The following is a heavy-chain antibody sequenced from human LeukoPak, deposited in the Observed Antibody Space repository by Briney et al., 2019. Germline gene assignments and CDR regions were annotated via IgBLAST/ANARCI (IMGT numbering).Heavy chain of an antibody. CDR3: ARDVRNEYSSGWLSLGYFQH. V-gene: IGHV3-30*03. Sequence: GGSLRLSCAASGFTFSSYGMHWVRQAPGKGLEWVAVISYDGSNKYYADSVKGRFTISRDNSKNTLYLQMNSLRAEDTAVYYCARDVRNEYSSGWLSLGYFQHWGQGTLVTVSS. J-gene: IGHJ1*01. D-gene: IGHD6-19*01. CDR1: GFTFSSYG. CDR2: ISYDGSNK.